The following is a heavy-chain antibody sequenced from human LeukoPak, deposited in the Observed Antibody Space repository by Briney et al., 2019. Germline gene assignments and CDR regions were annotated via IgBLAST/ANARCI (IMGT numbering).Heavy chain of an antibody. CDR3: AGDASYYGSGNYF. J-gene: IGHJ4*02. D-gene: IGHD3-10*01. Sequence: GGSLRLSCAASGFTFSSYWMSWVRQAPGKGLEWVANIKQDGSEKYYVDSVKGRFTISRDNAKNTLYLQTNSLRAEDTAVYYCAGDASYYGSGNYFWGQGTLVTVSS. CDR2: IKQDGSEK. V-gene: IGHV3-7*04. CDR1: GFTFSSYW.